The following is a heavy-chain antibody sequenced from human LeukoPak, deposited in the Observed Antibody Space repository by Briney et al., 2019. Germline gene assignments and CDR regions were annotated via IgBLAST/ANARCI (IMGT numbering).Heavy chain of an antibody. CDR2: IYTSGST. J-gene: IGHJ4*02. CDR1: GGSISGYY. V-gene: IGHV4-4*07. CDR3: ARTPSHYYDSSGYTLGAYCFDY. D-gene: IGHD3-22*01. Sequence: SETLSLTCTVSGGSISGYYWSWIRQPAGKGLEWIGRIYTSGSTNYNPSLKSRVTMSVDTSKNQFSLKLSSVTAADTAVYYCARTPSHYYDSSGYTLGAYCFDYWGQGTLVTVSS.